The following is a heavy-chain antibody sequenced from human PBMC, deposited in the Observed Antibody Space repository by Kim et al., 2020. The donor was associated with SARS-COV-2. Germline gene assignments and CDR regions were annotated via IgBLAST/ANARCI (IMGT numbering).Heavy chain of an antibody. V-gene: IGHV3-53*01. D-gene: IGHD2-21*01. J-gene: IGHJ1*01. CDR3: ATYGF. CDR2: IHSDGNT. CDR1: GFSVSSKY. Sequence: GGSLRLSCAASGFSVSSKYMSWVRQAPGKGLEWVSIIHSDGNTYYADSVKCQFTISRYTSKKTMYLQMNSLIADDTAVYYCATYGFWGQDILVTVSS.